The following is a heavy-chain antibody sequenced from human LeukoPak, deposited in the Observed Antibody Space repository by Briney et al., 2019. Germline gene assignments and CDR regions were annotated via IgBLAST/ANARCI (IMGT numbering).Heavy chain of an antibody. CDR1: GYTLTSYG. CDR2: ISTQTGNT. J-gene: IGHJ4*02. Sequence: ASVKVSCGASGYTLTSYGINWMRQAPGQELEWLGWISTQTGNTDFAQKVQGRLTLTTDRSTNTAYMELRSLTSDDTAVYYCARGAYGDKWGQGTMVTVSS. CDR3: ARGAYGDK. V-gene: IGHV1-18*01. D-gene: IGHD4-17*01.